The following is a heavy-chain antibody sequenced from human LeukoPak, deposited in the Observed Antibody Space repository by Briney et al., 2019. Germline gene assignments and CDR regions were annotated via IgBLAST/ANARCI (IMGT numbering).Heavy chain of an antibody. Sequence: PGGSLRLSCAASGFTFSSYWMSWVRQAPGKGLEWVANIKQDGSEKYYVDSMKGRFTTSRDNAKNSLYLQMNSLRAEDTAVYYCARDSSGWYVAALAPAPCDYWGQGTLVTVSS. CDR1: GFTFSSYW. CDR2: IKQDGSEK. D-gene: IGHD6-19*01. J-gene: IGHJ4*02. V-gene: IGHV3-7*01. CDR3: ARDSSGWYVAALAPAPCDY.